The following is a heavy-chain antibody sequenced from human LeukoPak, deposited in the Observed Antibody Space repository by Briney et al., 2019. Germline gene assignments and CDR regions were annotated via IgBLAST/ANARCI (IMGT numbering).Heavy chain of an antibody. Sequence: GGSLRLSCAASGFTVSSNYMSWVRQAPGKGLEWVAYTQYDGSNEQYAHSVKGRFRISRDSSKNILYLQVDSLRAEDTAVHYCAKDRCSNGIGCYYYYMDVWGKGTTVTISS. CDR3: AKDRCSNGIGCYYYYMDV. V-gene: IGHV3-30*02. D-gene: IGHD2-8*01. CDR2: TQYDGSNE. J-gene: IGHJ6*03. CDR1: GFTVSSNY.